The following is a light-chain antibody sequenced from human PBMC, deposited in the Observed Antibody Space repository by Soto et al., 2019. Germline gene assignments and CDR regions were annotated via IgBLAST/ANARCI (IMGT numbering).Light chain of an antibody. CDR3: SAYAGSSAPVL. CDR1: TSDFGGSKY. CDR2: EVS. V-gene: IGLV2-14*01. J-gene: IGLJ2*01. Sequence: QSVLTQPASVSGSPGQSITISCTGATSDFGGSKYVSWYQHHPGKAPKLMIYEVSNRPSGVSNCFSGSKSGNTASLTISGLQAGDEAAYYCSAYAGSSAPVLFGGGTKLTVL.